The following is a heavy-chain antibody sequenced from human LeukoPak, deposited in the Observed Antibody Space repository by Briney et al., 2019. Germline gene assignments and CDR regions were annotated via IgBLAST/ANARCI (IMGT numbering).Heavy chain of an antibody. V-gene: IGHV1-2*02. J-gene: IGHJ4*02. D-gene: IGHD6-13*01. Sequence: ASVKVSCKASGYTYTGYYMHWVRQAPGQGLEWMGWINPNSGGTNYAQKFQGRVTMTRDTSISTAYMELSRLRSDDTAVYYCARSSSFIAAAADYCGRGTLVTVSS. CDR3: ARSSSFIAAAADY. CDR1: GYTYTGYY. CDR2: INPNSGGT.